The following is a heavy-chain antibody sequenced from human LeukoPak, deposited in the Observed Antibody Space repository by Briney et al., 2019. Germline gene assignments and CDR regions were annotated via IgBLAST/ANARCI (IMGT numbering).Heavy chain of an antibody. D-gene: IGHD6-13*01. J-gene: IGHJ5*02. CDR1: GGSISSYY. Sequence: PSETLSLTCTVSGGSISSYYWSWIRQSPGNGLEWIGYMYDSGRTNYNPSLKSRVTILADMSKNQFSLKMSSVTAADTAVYYCARDYSGSSSWNWFDPWGQGTLVTVST. V-gene: IGHV4-59*12. CDR2: MYDSGRT. CDR3: ARDYSGSSSWNWFDP.